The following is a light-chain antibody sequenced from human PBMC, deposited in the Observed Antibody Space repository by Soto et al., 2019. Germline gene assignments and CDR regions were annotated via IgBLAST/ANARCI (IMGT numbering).Light chain of an antibody. CDR2: EVS. J-gene: IGLJ1*01. V-gene: IGLV2-18*02. Sequence: HSVRTQPPPVSRSPGQSVTISLTVNGNVVGSYNRVSWSQQPPDTAPKLMLYEVSYRPSGVPDRFSGSKSGNTASLTISGLQAEDEADYYCSSYTSSGTYVFGTGTKVTVL. CDR1: GNVVGSYNR. CDR3: SSYTSSGTYV.